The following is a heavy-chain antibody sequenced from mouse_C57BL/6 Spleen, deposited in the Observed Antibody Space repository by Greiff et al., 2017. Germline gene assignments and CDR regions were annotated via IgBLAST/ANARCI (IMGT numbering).Heavy chain of an antibody. CDR1: GYTFTSYW. Sequence: QVQLQQSGAELVKPGASVKLSCKASGYTFTSYWMHWVKQRPGQGLEWIGMIHPNSGSTNYNEKFKNKATLTVDKSSRTAYMQLSSLTSEDSEVYYGARQDYYGSSHWYFDVWGTGTTVTVSS. D-gene: IGHD1-1*01. CDR2: IHPNSGST. CDR3: ARQDYYGSSHWYFDV. V-gene: IGHV1-64*01. J-gene: IGHJ1*03.